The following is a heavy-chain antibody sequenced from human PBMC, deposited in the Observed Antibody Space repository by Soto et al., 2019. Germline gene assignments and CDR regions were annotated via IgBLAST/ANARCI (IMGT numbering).Heavy chain of an antibody. Sequence: EVQLLESGGGLVQPGGSLRLSCAASGFTFSSYAMSWVRQAPGKGLEWVSAISGSGGSTYYADSVKGRFTISRDNSKNTLYLQMNSLRAEDTAVYYCAKDRGVAAAGLNWFDPWGQGTLVTVSS. CDR2: ISGSGGST. D-gene: IGHD6-13*01. V-gene: IGHV3-23*01. CDR3: AKDRGVAAAGLNWFDP. J-gene: IGHJ5*02. CDR1: GFTFSSYA.